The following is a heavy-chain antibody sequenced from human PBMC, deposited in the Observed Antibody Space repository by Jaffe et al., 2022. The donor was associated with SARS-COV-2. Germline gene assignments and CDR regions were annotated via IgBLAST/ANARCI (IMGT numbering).Heavy chain of an antibody. J-gene: IGHJ4*02. Sequence: QVQLVQSGAEVKKPGSSVKVSCKASGGTFSSYAISWVRQAPGQGLEWMGGIIPIFGTANYAQKFQGRVTITADESTSTAYMELSSLRSEDTAVYYCAREDGYCSGGSCFTREYYFDYWGQGTLVTVSS. CDR2: IIPIFGTA. CDR1: GGTFSSYA. CDR3: AREDGYCSGGSCFTREYYFDY. D-gene: IGHD2-15*01. V-gene: IGHV1-69*01.